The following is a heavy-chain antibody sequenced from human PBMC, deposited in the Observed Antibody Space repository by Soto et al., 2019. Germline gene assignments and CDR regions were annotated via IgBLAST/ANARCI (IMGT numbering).Heavy chain of an antibody. CDR2: ISAYNGNT. Sequence: ASVKVSCKASGYTFTSYGVSWVRQAPGQGLEWMGWISAYNGNTNYAQKLQGRVTMTTDTSTSTAYMELRSLRSDDTAVYYCARDGWFGELLSYYYYYYGVDVWGQGTTVTVSS. V-gene: IGHV1-18*01. CDR1: GYTFTSYG. D-gene: IGHD3-10*01. J-gene: IGHJ6*02. CDR3: ARDGWFGELLSYYYYYYGVDV.